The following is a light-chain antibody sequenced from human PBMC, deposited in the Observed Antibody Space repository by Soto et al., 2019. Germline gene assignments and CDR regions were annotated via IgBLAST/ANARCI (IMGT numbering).Light chain of an antibody. CDR2: YVS. J-gene: IGLJ1*01. Sequence: QSVLTQPASVSGSPGQSITISCTGTSSDIGGYNFVSWYQQHPGKAPKLMIYYVSNRPSGVSHRFSGSKSGNTASLTISGLQAEDEADYYCSSYTSSTTDVFGTGTKVTVL. CDR3: SSYTSSTTDV. CDR1: SSDIGGYNF. V-gene: IGLV2-14*03.